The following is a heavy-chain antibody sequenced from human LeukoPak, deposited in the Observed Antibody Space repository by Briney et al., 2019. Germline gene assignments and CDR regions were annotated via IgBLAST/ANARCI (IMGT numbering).Heavy chain of an antibody. CDR3: ARRFAAQLAFVDV. Sequence: GGSLRLSCAASGFTFSSYWMHWVRQAPGKGLEYVSAISYNGGSTYYANSVKGRFTISRDNSKNTLYLQMGSLIAEDMAVYYCARRFAAQLAFVDVWGKGTTVTISS. CDR2: ISYNGGST. J-gene: IGHJ6*04. V-gene: IGHV3-64*01. CDR1: GFTFSSYW. D-gene: IGHD3-3*02.